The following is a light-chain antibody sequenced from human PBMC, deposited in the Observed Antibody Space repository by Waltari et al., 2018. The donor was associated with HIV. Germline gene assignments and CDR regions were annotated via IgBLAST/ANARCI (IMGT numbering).Light chain of an antibody. CDR3: QQYGSSPSWT. Sequence: EIVLTQSPGTLSLSPGASATLSCRASQSVSSTYLAWYQQKGGQAPRLLIYGASSRATGIPDRFSGSGSGTDFSLTISRLEPEDFAVYYCQQYGSSPSWTFGQGTRVEIK. J-gene: IGKJ1*01. CDR1: QSVSSTY. V-gene: IGKV3-20*01. CDR2: GAS.